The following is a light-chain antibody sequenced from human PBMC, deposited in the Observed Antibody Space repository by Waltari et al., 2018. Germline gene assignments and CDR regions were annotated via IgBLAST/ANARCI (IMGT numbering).Light chain of an antibody. J-gene: IGKJ3*01. V-gene: IGKV2-28*01. CDR3: MQALQTPFT. CDR1: QRLRHRNGYNY. Sequence: QRLRHRNGYNYLDWDLQRPGPAPQLLFYLGFNRASGVPDRFSGSGSGTDVTLKFSRVEAEDVGVYYGMQALQTPFTFGPGTKVDIK. CDR2: LGF.